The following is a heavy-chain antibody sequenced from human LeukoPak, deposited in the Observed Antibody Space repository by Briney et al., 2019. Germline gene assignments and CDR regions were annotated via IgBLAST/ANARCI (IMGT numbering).Heavy chain of an antibody. CDR1: GYTFTGYY. Sequence: ASVKVSCKASGYTFTGYYMHWVRQAPGQGLEWMGWINPNSGGTNYAQKFQGRVTMTRDTSISTAYMELSRLRSGDTAVYYCARNKGEDTAMVFDYWGQGTLVTVSS. CDR3: ARNKGEDTAMVFDY. J-gene: IGHJ4*02. V-gene: IGHV1-2*02. CDR2: INPNSGGT. D-gene: IGHD5-18*01.